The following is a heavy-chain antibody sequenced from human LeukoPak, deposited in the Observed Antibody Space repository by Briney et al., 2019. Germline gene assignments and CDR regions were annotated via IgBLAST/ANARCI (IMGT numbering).Heavy chain of an antibody. CDR1: GGSLSSSSYY. V-gene: IGHV4-39*07. D-gene: IGHD2-2*01. CDR3: ARTTRYCSSTSCYLGFDY. J-gene: IGHJ4*02. CDR2: IYYSGST. Sequence: SETLSLTCTVSGGSLSSSSYYWGWIRQPPGKGLEWVGSIYYSGSTYYNPSLKSRVTISVDTSKNQFSLKLSSVTAADTAVYYCARTTRYCSSTSCYLGFDYWGQGTLVTVSS.